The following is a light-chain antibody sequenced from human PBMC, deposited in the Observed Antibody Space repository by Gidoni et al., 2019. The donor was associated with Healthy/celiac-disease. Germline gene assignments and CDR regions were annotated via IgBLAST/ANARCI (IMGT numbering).Light chain of an antibody. J-gene: IGKJ1*01. CDR2: GAS. CDR1: QSVSRN. V-gene: IGKV3-15*01. Sequence: EIVMTQSPATLSVSPGERATLCCRASQSVSRNLAWYQQKPGQAHRHLIYGASTSATGIPARLSGSGSGTEFTFTISSLQSEDFAVDCCQEYNNWPPRGTFGKGPRWKSN. CDR3: QEYNNWPPRGT.